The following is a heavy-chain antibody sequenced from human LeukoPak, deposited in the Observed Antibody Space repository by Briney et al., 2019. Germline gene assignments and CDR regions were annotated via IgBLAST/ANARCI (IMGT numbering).Heavy chain of an antibody. CDR2: IVVGSGNT. J-gene: IGHJ5*02. V-gene: IGHV1-58*01. CDR1: GLTFTSSA. CDR3: AADGTYSGSYGFDP. D-gene: IGHD1-26*01. Sequence: GASVKVSCKASGLTFTSSAVQWVRQARGQRLEWIGWIVVGSGNTNYAQKFQERVTITRDMSTSTAYMELSSLRSEDTAVYYCAADGTYSGSYGFDPWGQGTLVTVSS.